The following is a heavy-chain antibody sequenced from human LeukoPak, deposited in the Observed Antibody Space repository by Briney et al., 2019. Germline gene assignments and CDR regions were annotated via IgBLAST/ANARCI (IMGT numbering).Heavy chain of an antibody. Sequence: ASVKGSCKASGYTFANYEISWVRQAPGQGLEWMGWINTYNGKTNYAQKVQGRVTVTTDTSTSTAYMELRSLISDDTAVYYCARVGHSNHFYYYMDVWGKGTTVTVSS. V-gene: IGHV1-18*01. CDR2: INTYNGKT. D-gene: IGHD4-11*01. CDR3: ARVGHSNHFYYYMDV. CDR1: GYTFANYE. J-gene: IGHJ6*03.